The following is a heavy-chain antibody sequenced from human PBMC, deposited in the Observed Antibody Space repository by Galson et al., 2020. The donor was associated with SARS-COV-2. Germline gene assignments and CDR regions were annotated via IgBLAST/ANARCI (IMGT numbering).Heavy chain of an antibody. V-gene: IGHV3-21*01. CDR1: GFTFRIYS. CDR3: VRDIVTCDDGGNHFAH. D-gene: IGHD1-26*01. J-gene: IGHJ1*01. Sequence: GGSLRLSCAASGFTFRIYSMNWVRQAPGKGLEWVACMSSSGSYIYYADSVRGRFTISRDNAKDSLYLQMNDVRAEDTAVYYCVRDIVTCDDGGNHFAHWGQGTLVTVSS. CDR2: MSSSGSYI.